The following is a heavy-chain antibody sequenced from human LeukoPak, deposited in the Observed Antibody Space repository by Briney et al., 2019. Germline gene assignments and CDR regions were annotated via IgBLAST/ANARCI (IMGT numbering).Heavy chain of an antibody. Sequence: PGGPLRLSCAASGFIFSGYWVHWVRHDTGKGLVWVSRINEAGSFASYADSVKGRFTVSRDNAQNTLYLQMNSLRAEDTAVYYCARDLVMVDTPGDDFDYWGRGTLVTVSS. CDR1: GFIFSGYW. V-gene: IGHV3-74*01. CDR2: INEAGSFA. D-gene: IGHD2-21*01. CDR3: ARDLVMVDTPGDDFDY. J-gene: IGHJ4*02.